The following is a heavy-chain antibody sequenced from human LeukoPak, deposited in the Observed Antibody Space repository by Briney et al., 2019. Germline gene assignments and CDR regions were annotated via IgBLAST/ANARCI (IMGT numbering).Heavy chain of an antibody. Sequence: PSETLSLTCTVSRVSINSSSYYWGWIRQPPGKGLEWIGSIYYSGSTYYNPSLKSRVTISVDTSKNQFSLKLSSVTAADTAVYYCARAHYDILTGYFYYFDYWGREPWPPSPQ. CDR3: ARAHYDILTGYFYYFDY. CDR2: IYYSGST. D-gene: IGHD3-9*01. J-gene: IGHJ4*02. V-gene: IGHV4-39*01. CDR1: RVSINSSSYY.